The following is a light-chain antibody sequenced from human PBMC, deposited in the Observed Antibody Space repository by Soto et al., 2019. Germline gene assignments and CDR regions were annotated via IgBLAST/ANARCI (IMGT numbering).Light chain of an antibody. CDR3: QQYTSYSRA. J-gene: IGKJ1*01. CDR2: DAS. V-gene: IGKV1-5*01. CDR1: QSISNY. Sequence: DIQISQSPCSRSASVGDRVTITCLAIQSISNYLNWYHQKPGKVPKLLIYDASNLGSGVPSRFSGSGSGTDFTLTISGLQPDDFTTYYCQQYTSYSRAFGQGTKVDIK.